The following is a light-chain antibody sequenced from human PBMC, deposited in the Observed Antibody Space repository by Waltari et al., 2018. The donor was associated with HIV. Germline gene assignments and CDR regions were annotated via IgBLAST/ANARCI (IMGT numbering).Light chain of an antibody. CDR1: SSSLGAGPV. CDR2: SNN. Sequence: QPGLTQPPSISAAPGETVSISCVGSSSSLGAGPVVHWYQHRPGEAPRLLLYSNNIRPAGIPDRFSNSRSGNSASLLITGLRLEDEADYFCQSYDNTWGVFGGGTKLTVL. CDR3: QSYDNTWGV. V-gene: IGLV1-40*01. J-gene: IGLJ2*01.